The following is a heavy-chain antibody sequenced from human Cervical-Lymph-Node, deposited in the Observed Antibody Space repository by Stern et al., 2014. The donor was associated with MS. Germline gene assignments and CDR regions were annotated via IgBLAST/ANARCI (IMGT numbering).Heavy chain of an antibody. CDR1: GGTFRSYG. D-gene: IGHD3-9*01. J-gene: IGHJ6*02. V-gene: IGHV1-69*01. CDR2: IIPIFGVT. CDR3: ARHFDWLLGAEDYGMDV. Sequence: VQLVQSGAEVKQPGSSVNVSCKASGGTFRSYGFSWVRQAPGQGLERMGGIIPIFGVTNYEQEYQGIVTIIADESTNTVYMELSSLRSEDTAVYYCARHFDWLLGAEDYGMDVWGQGTTVTVSS.